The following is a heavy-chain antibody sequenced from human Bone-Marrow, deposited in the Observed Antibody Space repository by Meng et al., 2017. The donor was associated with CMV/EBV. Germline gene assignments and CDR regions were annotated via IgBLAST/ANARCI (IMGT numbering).Heavy chain of an antibody. J-gene: IGHJ4*02. CDR2: ISSSSSYI. Sequence: GGSLSLSCAASGFTFSSYAMHWVRQAPGKGLEWVSSISSSSSYIYYADSVKGRFTISRDNAKNSLYLQMNSLRAEDTAVYYCARPPPTYYDFWSGYYTFDYWGQGTLVTVSS. CDR3: ARPPPTYYDFWSGYYTFDY. D-gene: IGHD3-3*01. V-gene: IGHV3-21*01. CDR1: GFTFSSYA.